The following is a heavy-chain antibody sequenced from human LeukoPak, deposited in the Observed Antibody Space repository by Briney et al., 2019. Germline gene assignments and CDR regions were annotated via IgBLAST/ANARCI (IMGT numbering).Heavy chain of an antibody. Sequence: PSETLSLTCSVSGASAYSDSSYWTWIRQAPGKGLEWIGYVDYRGGTKYNASLKSRVTISLETSKNQFSLNLNSVIAADTAVYYCAREVATSYYDSGAYYRQTEAFDFWGQGEMVTVSS. CDR3: AREVATSYYDSGAYYRQTEAFDF. CDR2: VDYRGGT. J-gene: IGHJ3*01. V-gene: IGHV4-61*01. D-gene: IGHD3-22*01. CDR1: GASAYSDSSY.